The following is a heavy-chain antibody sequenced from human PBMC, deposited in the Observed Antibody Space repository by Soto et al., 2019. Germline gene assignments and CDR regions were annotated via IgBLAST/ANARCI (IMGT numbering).Heavy chain of an antibody. J-gene: IGHJ4*02. D-gene: IGHD6-13*01. V-gene: IGHV3-48*03. CDR3: ARDRAAGGY. CDR2: ISSGGSTV. Sequence: GGSLRLSCAASGFPFSNYEMNWVRQAPGKGLEWVAYISSGGSTVHYADSVRGRFTVSRDNARNSLYLQMNTLRVEDTALYYCARDRAAGGYWGQGTLVTVSS. CDR1: GFPFSNYE.